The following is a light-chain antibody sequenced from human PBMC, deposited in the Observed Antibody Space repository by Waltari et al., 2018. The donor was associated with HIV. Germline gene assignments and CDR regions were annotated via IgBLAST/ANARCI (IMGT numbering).Light chain of an antibody. CDR2: EVS. CDR1: SNDVGGYKY. J-gene: IGLJ3*02. CDR3: SSYASTSTRV. Sequence: QSALTQPASVSGSPGQSITISCTGTSNDVGGYKYVSWYQQHPVKAPKVVIYEVSNRPSVVPNRFSGSKSGNTASLTISGLQAEDEADYYCSSYASTSTRVFGGGTKLTVL. V-gene: IGLV2-14*01.